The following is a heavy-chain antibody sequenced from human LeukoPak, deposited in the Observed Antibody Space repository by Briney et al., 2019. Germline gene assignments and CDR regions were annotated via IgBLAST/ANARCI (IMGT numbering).Heavy chain of an antibody. V-gene: IGHV4-59*12. CDR3: ARGGFYGDYDY. J-gene: IGHJ4*02. CDR1: GSSISSYY. Sequence: SETLSLTCTVSGSSISSYYWSWIRQPPGKGLQWIGYIYYSGSTNYNPSLKSRVTISVDTSKNQFSLNLRSVTAADTAVYYCARGGFYGDYDYWGQGTLVTVSS. CDR2: IYYSGST. D-gene: IGHD4-17*01.